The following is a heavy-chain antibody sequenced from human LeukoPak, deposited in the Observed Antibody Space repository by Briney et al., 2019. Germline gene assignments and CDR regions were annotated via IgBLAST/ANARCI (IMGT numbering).Heavy chain of an antibody. J-gene: IGHJ4*02. Sequence: ASVKVSCKASGYIFTNYYMHWVRRAPGQGLEWMGWINPSSGGTNFAQKFQGRVTMTRDTSISAAYMELSRLRSDDTAVYYCARHVSSSGEDYWGQGTLVTVSS. CDR3: ARHVSSSGEDY. D-gene: IGHD2-21*01. CDR1: GYIFTNYY. V-gene: IGHV1-2*02. CDR2: INPSSGGT.